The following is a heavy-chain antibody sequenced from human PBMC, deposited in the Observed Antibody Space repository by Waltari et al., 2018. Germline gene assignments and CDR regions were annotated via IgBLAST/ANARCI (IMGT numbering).Heavy chain of an antibody. CDR2: IYSGGST. V-gene: IGHV3-53*01. CDR1: GFTVVSYY. D-gene: IGHD3-3*01. J-gene: IGHJ4*02. Sequence: EVQLVESGGCLIQPWGSLRLSCASSGFTVVSYYMCCFRQAPGKGLEWVSVIYSGGSTYYADSVKGRFTISRDNSKNTLYLQMNSLRAEDTAVYYCARSRVDRFLEFAYFDYWGQGTLVTVSS. CDR3: ARSRVDRFLEFAYFDY.